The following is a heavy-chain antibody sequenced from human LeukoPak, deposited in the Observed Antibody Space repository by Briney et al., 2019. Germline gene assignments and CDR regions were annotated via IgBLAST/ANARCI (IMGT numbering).Heavy chain of an antibody. Sequence: PGGSLRLSCAASGFTFSSYWMSWVRQAPGKGLEWVANIKQDGREKYYVDSVKGRFTISRDNAKNSLYLQMNSLRAEDTAVYYCARAFIVARPLSSDYWGQGTLVTVSS. V-gene: IGHV3-7*01. CDR2: IKQDGREK. CDR3: ARAFIVARPLSSDY. D-gene: IGHD6-6*01. J-gene: IGHJ4*02. CDR1: GFTFSSYW.